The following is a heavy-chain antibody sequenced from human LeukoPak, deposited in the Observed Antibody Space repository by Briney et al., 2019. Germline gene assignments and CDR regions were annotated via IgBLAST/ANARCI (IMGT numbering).Heavy chain of an antibody. Sequence: PSETLSLTCSVSGGSISSSSYYWGWIRQPPGKGLEWIGSIYYSGSTYYNPSLKSRVTISVDTSKNQFSLKLSSVTAADTAVYYCATFPGYSSGNDYWGQGTLVTVSS. V-gene: IGHV4-39*01. J-gene: IGHJ4*02. CDR3: ATFPGYSSGNDY. CDR2: IYYSGST. D-gene: IGHD6-25*01. CDR1: GGSISSSSYY.